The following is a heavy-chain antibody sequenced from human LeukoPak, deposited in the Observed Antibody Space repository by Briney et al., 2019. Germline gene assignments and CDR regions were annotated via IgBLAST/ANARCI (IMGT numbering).Heavy chain of an antibody. CDR1: GYSISSGYY. Sequence: SETLSLTCTVSGYSISSGYYWGWIRQPPGKGLEWIGSIYHSGSTNYNPSLKSRVTISVDTSKYQFSLRLTSVTAADTAVYFCARRKVLRYFDWLRSPFDYWGQGTLVTVSS. V-gene: IGHV4-38-2*02. CDR3: ARRKVLRYFDWLRSPFDY. D-gene: IGHD3-9*01. J-gene: IGHJ4*02. CDR2: IYHSGST.